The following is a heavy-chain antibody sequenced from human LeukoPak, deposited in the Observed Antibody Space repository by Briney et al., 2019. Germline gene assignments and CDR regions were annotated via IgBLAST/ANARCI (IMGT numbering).Heavy chain of an antibody. V-gene: IGHV1-8*01. J-gene: IGHJ3*02. CDR1: GYTFTSYD. Sequence: ASVKVSCKASGYTFTSYDINWVRQATGQGLEWMGWMNPNSGNTGYAQKLQGRVTMTRNTSISTAYMELSSLRSEDTAVYYCASRSGALPLDIWGQGTMVTVSS. CDR2: MNPNSGNT. CDR3: ASRSGALPLDI. D-gene: IGHD6-19*01.